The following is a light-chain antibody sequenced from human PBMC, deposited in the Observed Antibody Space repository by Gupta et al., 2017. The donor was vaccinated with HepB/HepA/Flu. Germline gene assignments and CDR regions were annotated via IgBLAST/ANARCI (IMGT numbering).Light chain of an antibody. V-gene: IGKV1-9*01. J-gene: IGKJ4*01. CDR3: QQLKSYPLT. CDR2: EAS. Sequence: DIQLTQSPSFLSASVADRVTITCRASQGISSYLGWYQQKPGKAPKFLIYEASTLQSGVSSRFSGSGSGTEFTLTISSLQPEDFATYYCQQLKSYPLTFGGGTKVEI. CDR1: QGISSY.